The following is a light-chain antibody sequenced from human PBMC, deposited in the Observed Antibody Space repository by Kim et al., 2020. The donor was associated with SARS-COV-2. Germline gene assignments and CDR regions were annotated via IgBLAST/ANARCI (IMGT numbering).Light chain of an antibody. J-gene: IGKJ1*01. CDR2: DAS. CDR1: QSIDIW. CDR3: QQYHSYSRA. V-gene: IGKV1-5*01. Sequence: ASVGDRVTITCRASQSIDIWLAWYRRKPGKAPKLLVYDASILESGVPSRFSGSGSGTEFTLTISSLQLDDFATYYCQQYHSYSRAFGQGTKVDIK.